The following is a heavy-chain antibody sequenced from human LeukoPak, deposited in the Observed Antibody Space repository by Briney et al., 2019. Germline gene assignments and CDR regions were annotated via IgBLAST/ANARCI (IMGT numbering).Heavy chain of an antibody. CDR3: ARGGVQNYYYYYMDV. CDR2: MNPNSGNT. J-gene: IGHJ6*03. D-gene: IGHD1-1*01. V-gene: IGHV1-8*02. CDR1: GYTFTSYG. Sequence: GASVKVSCKASGYTFTSYGISWVRQAPGQGLEWMGWMNPNSGNTGYAQKFQGRVTMTRNTSISTAYMELSSLRSEDTAVYYCARGGVQNYYYYYMDVWGKGTTVTISS.